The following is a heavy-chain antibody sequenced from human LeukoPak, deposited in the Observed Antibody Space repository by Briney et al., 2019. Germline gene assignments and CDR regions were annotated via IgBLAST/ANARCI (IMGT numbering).Heavy chain of an antibody. CDR2: IGANSAI. D-gene: IGHD3-10*01. CDR1: GFTFSDYS. V-gene: IGHV3-48*02. J-gene: IGHJ3*02. CDR3: AREGYYGAFDI. Sequence: GGSLRLACAASGFTFSDYSMNWVRQAPGKGLEWVSYIGANSAIYYADSVKGRFTISRDNAKNSLSLQMNSLRDDDTAVYYCAREGYYGAFDIWGQGTMVTVSS.